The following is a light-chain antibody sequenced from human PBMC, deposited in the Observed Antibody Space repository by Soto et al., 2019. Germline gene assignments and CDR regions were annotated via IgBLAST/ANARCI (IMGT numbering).Light chain of an antibody. CDR2: DAS. V-gene: IGKV1-5*01. CDR1: QSISSW. Sequence: DIQMTQSPSTLSASVGDRVTITCRASQSISSWLAWYQQKPGKAPKLLIYDASRLESGVPSRFGGSGSGTEFLLTSSILQPDDFATYYCQQYNSYPTFGPGTKVEIK. CDR3: QQYNSYPT. J-gene: IGKJ1*01.